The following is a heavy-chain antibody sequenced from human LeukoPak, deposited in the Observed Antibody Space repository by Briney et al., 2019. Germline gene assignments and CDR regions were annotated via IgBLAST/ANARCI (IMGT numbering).Heavy chain of an antibody. CDR3: VSWAGGHSDVASFDF. CDR1: GYIFSDYY. J-gene: IGHJ4*02. D-gene: IGHD2-21*01. CDR2: ISRYSGAT. V-gene: IGHV1-2*02. Sequence: ASVKVSCKASGYIFSDYYIYWVRQAPGRGVEWMGWISRYSGATKLAQKFQGRVTLTRDTSTSTAYVELSNLASDDTGVYYCVSWAGGHSDVASFDFWGGGTLVIVS.